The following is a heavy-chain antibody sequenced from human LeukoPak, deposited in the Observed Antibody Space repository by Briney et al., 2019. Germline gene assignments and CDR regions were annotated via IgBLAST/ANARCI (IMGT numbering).Heavy chain of an antibody. CDR2: IYYSGST. CDR1: GGSISSYY. D-gene: IGHD3-3*01. J-gene: IGHJ6*02. CDR3: ARESKDFWSGSKYGMDV. V-gene: IGHV4-59*01. Sequence: SATLSLTCTVSGGSISSYYWSWIRQPPGKGLEWIGYIYYSGSTNYNPSLKSRVTISVDTSKNQFSLKLSSVTAADTAVYYCARESKDFWSGSKYGMDVWGQGTTVTVSS.